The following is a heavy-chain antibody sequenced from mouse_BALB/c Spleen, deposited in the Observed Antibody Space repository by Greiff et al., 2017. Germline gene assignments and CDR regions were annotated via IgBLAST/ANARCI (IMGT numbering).Heavy chain of an antibody. CDR2: IWSGGST. J-gene: IGHJ2*01. CDR3: ARGGYYRYYYFDY. Sequence: QVHVKQSGPGLVQPSQSLSITCTVSGFSLTSYGVHWVRQSPGKGLEWLGVIWSGGSTDYNAAFISRLSISKDNSKSQVFFKMNSLQANDTAIYYCARGGYYRYYYFDYWGQGTTLTVSS. CDR1: GFSLTSYG. D-gene: IGHD2-14*01. V-gene: IGHV2-2*02.